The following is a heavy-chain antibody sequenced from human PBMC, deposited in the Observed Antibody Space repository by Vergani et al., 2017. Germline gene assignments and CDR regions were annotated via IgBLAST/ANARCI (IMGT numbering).Heavy chain of an antibody. CDR2: ICHTEDT. D-gene: IGHD3-22*01. V-gene: IGHV4-4*03. J-gene: IGHJ6*02. CDR3: ARVRRDDSSGYYYYYGMDV. CDR1: GDSISSNNC. Sequence: QVQLQESGPGLVKPPGTLSLTCAVSGDSISSNNCWTWVRQPPGRGLEWIGEICHTEDTKYSPSLKSRVTVSVDESRNLFSLRLNSLTAADTAVYYCARVRRDDSSGYYYYYGMDVWGQGTTVTVSS.